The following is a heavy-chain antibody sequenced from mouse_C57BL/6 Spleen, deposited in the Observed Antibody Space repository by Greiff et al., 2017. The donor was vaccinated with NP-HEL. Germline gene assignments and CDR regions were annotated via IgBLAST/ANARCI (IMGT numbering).Heavy chain of an antibody. J-gene: IGHJ3*01. CDR2: IRSKSSNYAT. CDR3: VCAYDGYYVAWFAY. D-gene: IGHD2-3*01. Sequence: EVQLVESGGGLVQPKGSLKLSCAASGFTFNTYAMHWVRQAPGKGLEWVARIRSKSSNYATYYADSVKDRFTISRDDSQSMLYLQMNNLKTEDTAMYYCVCAYDGYYVAWFAYWGQGTLVTVSA. CDR1: GFTFNTYA. V-gene: IGHV10-3*01.